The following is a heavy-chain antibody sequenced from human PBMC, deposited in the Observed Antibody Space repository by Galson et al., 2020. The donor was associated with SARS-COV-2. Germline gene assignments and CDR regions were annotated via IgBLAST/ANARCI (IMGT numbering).Heavy chain of an antibody. Sequence: GGSLRLSCAASGFTFSSYAMSWVRQVPGKGLEWVSAISGSGGSTYYADSVRGRFTISRDNSKNAVYLQMNSLRAEDTAVYYCAKDRAYYDFWSGYRPPYFDSWVQGTLVTVSS. CDR3: AKDRAYYDFWSGYRPPYFDS. CDR1: GFTFSSYA. D-gene: IGHD3-3*01. V-gene: IGHV3-23*01. CDR2: ISGSGGST. J-gene: IGHJ4*02.